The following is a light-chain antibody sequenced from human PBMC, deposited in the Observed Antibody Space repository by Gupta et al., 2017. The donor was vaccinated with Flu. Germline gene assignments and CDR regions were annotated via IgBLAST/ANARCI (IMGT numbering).Light chain of an antibody. Sequence: GQTVKSTCSGDDFGEKSPSCYQQRAGQSPLLVIVEIYRRPSGIPERVSGSISGNTATLTISGTPAMDEADYYCQAWDSDSAEVVFGGGTKLTVL. CDR2: EIY. J-gene: IGLJ2*01. V-gene: IGLV3-1*01. CDR3: QAWDSDSAEVV. CDR1: DFGEKS.